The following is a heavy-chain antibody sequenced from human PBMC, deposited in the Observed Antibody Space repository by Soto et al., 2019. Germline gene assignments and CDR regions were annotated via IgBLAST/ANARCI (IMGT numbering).Heavy chain of an antibody. CDR1: GFTFSSYA. V-gene: IGHV3-23*01. J-gene: IGHJ4*02. D-gene: IGHD6-19*01. Sequence: EVQLLESGGGLVQPGGSLRLSRAASGFTFSSYAMSWVRQAPGKGLEWVSTISGSDGSTYYADSVKGRFTISRDNSKNTLYLQMNSLRAEDTAVYYCAKEYSSGWYYFDYWGQGTLVTVSS. CDR3: AKEYSSGWYYFDY. CDR2: ISGSDGST.